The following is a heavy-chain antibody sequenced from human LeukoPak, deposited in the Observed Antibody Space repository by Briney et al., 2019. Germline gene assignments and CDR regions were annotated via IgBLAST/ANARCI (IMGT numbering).Heavy chain of an antibody. CDR2: INANNDDT. V-gene: IGHV1-2*02. CDR3: ARDRGLKTVAGIGY. J-gene: IGHJ4*02. D-gene: IGHD6-19*01. CDR1: GYTFTNYH. Sequence: ASVKVSCKASGYTFTNYHIHWVRQAPGQGLEWMGWINANNDDTKYARKFQGRVTMTRDTSISTGYMELNSLISDDTAVYYCARDRGLKTVAGIGYWGQGTLVTVSS.